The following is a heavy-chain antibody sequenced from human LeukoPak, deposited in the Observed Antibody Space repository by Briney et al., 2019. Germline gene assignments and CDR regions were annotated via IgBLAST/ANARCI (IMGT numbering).Heavy chain of an antibody. CDR1: GYTFTSYG. Sequence: GASVKVSCKASGYTFTSYGISWVRQAPGQGLEWMGWISAYNGNTNYAQKPQGRVTMTTDTSTSTAYMELRSLRSDDTAVYYCARAGPKDYDILTGSIDYWGQGTLVTVSS. CDR3: ARAGPKDYDILTGSIDY. D-gene: IGHD3-9*01. V-gene: IGHV1-18*01. CDR2: ISAYNGNT. J-gene: IGHJ4*02.